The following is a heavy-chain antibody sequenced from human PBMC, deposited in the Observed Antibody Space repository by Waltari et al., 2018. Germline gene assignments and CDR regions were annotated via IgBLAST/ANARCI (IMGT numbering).Heavy chain of an antibody. CDR3: ARVRGVATINYYFDY. Sequence: QLQLQESGPGLVKPSETLSLTCTVSGGSISSSSYYWGWIRQPQGKGLEWIGSIYYSVSTCCTPSLKSRVTISVDTSKNQFSLKLSSVTAADTAVYYCARVRGVATINYYFDYWGQGTLVTVSS. CDR2: IYYSVST. V-gene: IGHV4-39*01. J-gene: IGHJ4*02. CDR1: GGSISSSSYY. D-gene: IGHD5-12*01.